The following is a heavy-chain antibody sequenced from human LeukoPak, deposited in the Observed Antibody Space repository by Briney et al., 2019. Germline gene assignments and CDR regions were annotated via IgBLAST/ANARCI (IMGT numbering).Heavy chain of an antibody. V-gene: IGHV4-34*01. J-gene: IGHJ4*02. D-gene: IGHD5-18*01. CDR1: GFTVSSNY. Sequence: GSLRLSCAASGFTVSSNYMSWVRQPPGKGLEWIGEINHSGSTNYNPSLKSRVTISVDTSKNQFSLKLSSVTAADTAVYYCARRRFGYSYGQTYFDYWGQGTLVTVSS. CDR3: ARRRFGYSYGQTYFDY. CDR2: INHSGST.